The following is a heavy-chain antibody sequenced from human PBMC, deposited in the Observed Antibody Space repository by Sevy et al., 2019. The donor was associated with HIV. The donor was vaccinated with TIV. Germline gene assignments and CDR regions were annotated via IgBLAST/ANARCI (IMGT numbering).Heavy chain of an antibody. J-gene: IGHJ4*01. CDR1: GGSISGGNYF. V-gene: IGHV4-61*01. D-gene: IGHD1-26*01. CDR2: IHYSGTT. CDR3: ARDSGNYPYYFDY. Sequence: ETRSLIWTVSGGSISGGNYFWSWIRQSPGKGLEWIGYIHYSGTTNYNPSLKSRVTISVDTSRNQFSLKLRSVTAADTAVYYCARDSGNYPYYFDYWGQGTLVTVSS.